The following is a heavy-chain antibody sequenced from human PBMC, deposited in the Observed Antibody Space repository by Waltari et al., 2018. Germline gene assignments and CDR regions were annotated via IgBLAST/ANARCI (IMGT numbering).Heavy chain of an antibody. J-gene: IGHJ5*02. CDR2: IDHCNSDT. D-gene: IGHD6-6*01. CDR1: GYSFTSYW. CDR3: AGGSHGSSPLNWFDP. V-gene: IGHV5-51*01. Sequence: EVQLVQSGAEVKKPGESLKISCKGSGYSFTSYWIGWVRQMPGKGLEWMVIIDHCNSDTRYSPSFQGQVTISADKSTSTAYLQGSSLKASDTAMYYCAGGSHGSSPLNWFDPWGQGTLVTVSS.